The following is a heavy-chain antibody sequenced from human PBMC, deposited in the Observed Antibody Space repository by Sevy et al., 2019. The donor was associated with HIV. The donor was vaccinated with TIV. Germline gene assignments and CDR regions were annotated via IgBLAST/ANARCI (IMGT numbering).Heavy chain of an antibody. CDR2: IRSDSSVM. Sequence: GGSLRLSCVASGFRFSDEPMNWVRQAPGKGLEWISNIRSDSSVMSYADTVRGRFTVSRDNARNLLSLQLNSLRDEDTALYYCVRDTQFGFDYWGQGTLVTVSS. D-gene: IGHD3-16*01. J-gene: IGHJ4*02. CDR3: VRDTQFGFDY. V-gene: IGHV3-48*02. CDR1: GFRFSDEP.